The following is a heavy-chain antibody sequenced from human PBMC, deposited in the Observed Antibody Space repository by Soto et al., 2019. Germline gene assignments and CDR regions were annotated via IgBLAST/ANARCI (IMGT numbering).Heavy chain of an antibody. CDR3: AHRRSYYGSGSYPFDY. V-gene: IGHV2-5*02. Sequence: QITLKESGPTLVKPTQTLTLTCTFSGFSLSTSGVGVGWIRQPPGKALEWLALIYWDDDKRYSPSLKSRLTITKDTSKNQVVLTMTNMDPVDTATYYCAHRRSYYGSGSYPFDYWGQGTLVTVSS. CDR2: IYWDDDK. D-gene: IGHD3-10*01. CDR1: GFSLSTSGVG. J-gene: IGHJ4*02.